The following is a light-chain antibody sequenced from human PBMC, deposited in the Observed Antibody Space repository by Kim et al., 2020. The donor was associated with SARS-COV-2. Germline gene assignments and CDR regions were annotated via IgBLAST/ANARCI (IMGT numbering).Light chain of an antibody. CDR2: RNN. CDR1: SSNIGTQY. V-gene: IGLV1-47*01. J-gene: IGLJ3*02. CDR3: ATWDNSLRGRV. Sequence: QSVLTKSPSASGTPGQRVTISCSGSSSNIGTQYVYWYQHLPGTAPKLLIYRNNERPSGVPDRFSGSKSGTSASLAISGLRSEDEADYYCATWDNSLRGRVFGGGTQLTVL.